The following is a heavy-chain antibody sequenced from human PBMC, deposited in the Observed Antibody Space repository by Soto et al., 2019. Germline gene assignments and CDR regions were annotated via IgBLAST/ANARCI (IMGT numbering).Heavy chain of an antibody. Sequence: GESLKISCNGSGYSFTSYWISWVRQMPGKGLEWMGRIDPSDSYTNYSPSFQGHVTISADKSISTAYLQWSSLKASDTAMYYCARIKEGYYDFWSRSPLNYYYYGMDVWGQGTTVTVSS. CDR1: GYSFTSYW. CDR3: ARIKEGYYDFWSRSPLNYYYYGMDV. V-gene: IGHV5-10-1*01. J-gene: IGHJ6*02. D-gene: IGHD3-3*01. CDR2: IDPSDSYT.